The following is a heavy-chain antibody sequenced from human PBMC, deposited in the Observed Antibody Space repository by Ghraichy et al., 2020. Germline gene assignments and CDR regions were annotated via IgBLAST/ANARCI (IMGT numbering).Heavy chain of an antibody. CDR3: ARDGEHSFDY. Sequence: GGSLRLSCAASGFTFSSYWMHWVRQAPGKGLEWVAVIWDDGSKQYYADSVKGRFTISRDNSKNTLYLQVNSLRAEDSAIYYCARDGEHSFDYWGQGTLFTVSS. V-gene: IGHV3-33*01. J-gene: IGHJ4*02. CDR2: IWDDGSKQ. D-gene: IGHD3-3*01. CDR1: GFTFSSYW.